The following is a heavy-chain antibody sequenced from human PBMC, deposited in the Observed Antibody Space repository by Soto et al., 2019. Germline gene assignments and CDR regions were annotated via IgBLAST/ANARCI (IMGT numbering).Heavy chain of an antibody. CDR1: GFIFNKYA. D-gene: IGHD4-17*01. Sequence: GGSLRLSCAASGFIFNKYAMSWVRQAPGKGLEWVSGISASGGRTVYSDSVKGRFTISRDVSEKTMSLQMNSLRVEDTAIYFWAKDHNGDYIGGFEFGGQGTMVTVSS. CDR3: AKDHNGDYIGGFEF. J-gene: IGHJ3*01. V-gene: IGHV3-23*01. CDR2: ISASGGRT.